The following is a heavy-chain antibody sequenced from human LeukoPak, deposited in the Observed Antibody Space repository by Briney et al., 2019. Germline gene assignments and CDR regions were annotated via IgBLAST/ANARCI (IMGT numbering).Heavy chain of an antibody. CDR2: IKPNSGGT. V-gene: IGHV1-2*06. D-gene: IGHD6-13*01. CDR1: GYTFTGYY. CDR3: ARSTGSSWSRGGWFDP. J-gene: IGHJ5*02. Sequence: ASVKVSCKASGYTFTGYYIHWVRQAPGQGLEWMGRIKPNSGGTNYAQKFQGRVTMTRDTSISTAYMELNRLTSDDTAVYYCARSTGSSWSRGGWFDPWGQGTLVTVSS.